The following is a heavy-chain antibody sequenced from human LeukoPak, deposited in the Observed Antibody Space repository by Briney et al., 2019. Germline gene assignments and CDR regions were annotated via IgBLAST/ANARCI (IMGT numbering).Heavy chain of an antibody. Sequence: ASVKVSCKASGYTFTGYYMHWVRQAPGQGLEWMGWINPNSGGTNYAQKFQGRVTMTRDTSISTAYMELSRLRSDDTAVYYCAREVKGVVTDDYWGQGTLVTVSS. CDR1: GYTFTGYY. CDR2: INPNSGGT. J-gene: IGHJ4*02. V-gene: IGHV1-2*02. D-gene: IGHD3-22*01. CDR3: AREVKGVVTDDY.